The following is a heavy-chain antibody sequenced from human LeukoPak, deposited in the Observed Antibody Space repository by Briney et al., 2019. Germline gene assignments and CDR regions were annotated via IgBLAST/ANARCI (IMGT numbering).Heavy chain of an antibody. V-gene: IGHV3-30*18. CDR2: TSYDGSKK. J-gene: IGHJ4*02. Sequence: GGSLRLSCAASGSTFSSYAMHWVRQAPGKGLEWVAVTSYDGSKKYYADSAKGRFTIPRDNSKNTLYLQMNSLRVEDTAVYYCAKDGRDGYNYPSYYFDYWGQGTLVTVSS. CDR1: GSTFSSYA. D-gene: IGHD5-12*01. CDR3: AKDGRDGYNYPSYYFDY.